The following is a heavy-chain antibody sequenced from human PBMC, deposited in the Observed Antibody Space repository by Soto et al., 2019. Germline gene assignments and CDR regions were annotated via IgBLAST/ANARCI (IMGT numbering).Heavy chain of an antibody. CDR2: IYYSGST. CDR3: ARLERIYGMDV. V-gene: IGHV4-39*01. Sequence: SETLSLSCTVSGGSISSSSYYWGWISQPPGKGLEWIGSIYYSGSTYYNPSLKSRVTISVDTSKNQFSLKLSSVTAADTAVYYCARLERIYGMDVWGQGTTVTVSS. D-gene: IGHD1-1*01. J-gene: IGHJ6*02. CDR1: GGSISSSSYY.